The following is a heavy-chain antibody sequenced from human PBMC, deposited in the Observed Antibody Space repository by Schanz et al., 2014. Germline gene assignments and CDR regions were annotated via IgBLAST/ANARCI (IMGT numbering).Heavy chain of an antibody. J-gene: IGHJ6*02. CDR2: INPDSGST. CDR1: GYTLTAYY. V-gene: IGHV1-2*02. D-gene: IGHD6-13*01. CDR3: ATDGHSSTWDSYYFYGLEV. Sequence: QVQLVQSGAEVKKPGASVKVSCKASGYTLTAYYMHWVRQAPGQGLEWMGWINPDSGSTNYAQKSQGSVTMTKDMSINTAYMALSRLTSDDTALYSCATDGHSSTWDSYYFYGLEVWGQGTTVTVSS.